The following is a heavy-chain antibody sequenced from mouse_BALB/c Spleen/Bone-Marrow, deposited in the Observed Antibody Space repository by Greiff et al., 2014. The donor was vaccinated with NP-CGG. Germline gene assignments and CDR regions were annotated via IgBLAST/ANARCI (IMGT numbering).Heavy chain of an antibody. D-gene: IGHD2-3*01. CDR2: ISSGGSYT. CDR1: GFTFSSYT. Sequence: EVHLVESGGGLVKPGGSLKLSCAASGFTFSSYTMSWVRQTPEKRLEWVATISSGGSYTYYPDSVKGRFTISRDNAKTTLYLQMSSLKSEDTAMYYCTRDLYDGYYYYAMDYWGQGTSVTVSS. V-gene: IGHV5-6-4*01. CDR3: TRDLYDGYYYYAMDY. J-gene: IGHJ4*01.